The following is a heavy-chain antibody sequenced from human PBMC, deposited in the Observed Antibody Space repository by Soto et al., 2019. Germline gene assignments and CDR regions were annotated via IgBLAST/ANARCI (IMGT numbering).Heavy chain of an antibody. J-gene: IGHJ4*02. CDR1: GFTFSSYG. Sequence: GGSLRLSCAASGFTFSSYGMHWVRQAPGKGLEWVAVIWYDGSNKYYADSVKGRFTISRDNSKNTLYLQMNSLRAEDTAVYYCARDKDRIVRPVYYFDYWGQGTLVTVSS. D-gene: IGHD1-26*01. CDR3: ARDKDRIVRPVYYFDY. CDR2: IWYDGSNK. V-gene: IGHV3-33*01.